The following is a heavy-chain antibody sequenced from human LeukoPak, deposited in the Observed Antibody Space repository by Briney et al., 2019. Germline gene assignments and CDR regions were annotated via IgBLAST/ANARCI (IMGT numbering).Heavy chain of an antibody. V-gene: IGHV4-61*02. D-gene: IGHD3-22*01. J-gene: IGHJ4*02. CDR1: GGSISSSSYY. CDR2: IYTSGT. Sequence: SETLSLTCTVSGGSISSSSYYWSWIRQPAGKGLEWIGRIYTSGTDYNPSLKSRVTMSVDTSKNQFSLKLSSVTAADTAVYYCARAGTDGYSHFDYWGQGTLVTVSS. CDR3: ARAGTDGYSHFDY.